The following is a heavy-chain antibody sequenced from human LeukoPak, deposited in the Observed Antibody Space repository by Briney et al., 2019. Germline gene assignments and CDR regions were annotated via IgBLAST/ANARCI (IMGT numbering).Heavy chain of an antibody. V-gene: IGHV1-2*06. Sequence: GASVKVPCKASGYTFTGYYMHWVRQAPGQGLEWMGRINPNSGGTNYAQKFQGRVTMTRDTSISTAYMELSRLRSDDTAVYYCARDRGYSYGYDPDYWGQGTLVTVSS. CDR2: INPNSGGT. J-gene: IGHJ4*02. CDR1: GYTFTGYY. D-gene: IGHD5-18*01. CDR3: ARDRGYSYGYDPDY.